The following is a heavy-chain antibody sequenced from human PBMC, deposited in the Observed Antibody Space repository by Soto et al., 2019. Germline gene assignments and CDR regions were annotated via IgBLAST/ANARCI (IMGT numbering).Heavy chain of an antibody. Sequence: PSETLSLTCTVSGGSISSSSYYWGWIRQPPGKRLERIGSIYYSGSTYYNPSLKSRVTISVDTSNYQFSLKLSSVTAADTVVYYCARHDYGDYESAGAFDIWGQGTMVTVSS. D-gene: IGHD4-17*01. J-gene: IGHJ3*02. CDR2: IYYSGST. CDR3: ARHDYGDYESAGAFDI. CDR1: GGSISSSSYY. V-gene: IGHV4-39*01.